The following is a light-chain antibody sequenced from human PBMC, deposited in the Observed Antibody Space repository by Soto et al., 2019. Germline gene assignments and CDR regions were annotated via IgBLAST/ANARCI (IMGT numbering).Light chain of an antibody. CDR3: SSYAASNNLGV. CDR1: SSDVGGYNY. Sequence: QSALTQPPSASGSPGQSVTISCIGTSSDVGGYNYVSWYQQHPGKAPKLMIYEVCKRPSGVPDRFSGSKSGNTASLTVSGLQAEDEADYYCSSYAASNNLGVFGGGTKLTVL. CDR2: EVC. J-gene: IGLJ2*01. V-gene: IGLV2-8*01.